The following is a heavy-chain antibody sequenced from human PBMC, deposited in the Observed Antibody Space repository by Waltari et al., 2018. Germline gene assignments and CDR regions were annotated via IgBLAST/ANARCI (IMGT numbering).Heavy chain of an antibody. CDR2: IDYSGST. CDR1: GASINSYT. Sequence: VPLQESGPGLVKPSETLSLHCSVPGASINSYTLTWVRRPPGRGLEWIGYIDYSGSTSYSPSLRGRATMSLDTSKNQFSLNLRSVTTADTGMYYWAAIVAATRAIDYWGPGALVTVFS. D-gene: IGHD1-26*01. CDR3: AAIVAATRAIDY. J-gene: IGHJ4*02. V-gene: IGHV4-59*03.